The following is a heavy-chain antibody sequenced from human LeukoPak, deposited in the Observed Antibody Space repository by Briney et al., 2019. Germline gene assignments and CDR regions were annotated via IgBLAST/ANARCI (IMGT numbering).Heavy chain of an antibody. D-gene: IGHD2-2*01. CDR1: GYTFTSYG. CDR3: ARDPGPDIVVVPAANNWFDP. V-gene: IGHV1-18*01. Sequence: ASVKVSCKASGYTFTSYGISWVRQAPGQGLEWMGWISAYNGNTNYAQKLQGRVTMTTDTSTSTAYMELRSLRSDDTAVYYCARDPGPDIVVVPAANNWFDPWGQGTLVTVSS. J-gene: IGHJ5*02. CDR2: ISAYNGNT.